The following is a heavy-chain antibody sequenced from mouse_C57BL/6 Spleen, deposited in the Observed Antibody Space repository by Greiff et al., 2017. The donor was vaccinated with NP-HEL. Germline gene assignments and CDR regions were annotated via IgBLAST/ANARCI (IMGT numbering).Heavy chain of an antibody. D-gene: IGHD2-5*01. CDR2: ISYDGSN. J-gene: IGHJ2*01. CDR1: GYSITSGYY. V-gene: IGHV3-6*01. Sequence: EVQLQQSGPGLVKPSQSLSLTCSVTGYSITSGYYWNWIRQFPGNKLEWMGYISYDGSNNYNPSLKNRIPITCDTSKNQFFLKLSSVTTEDTATYYCARDGAYYSTLFDYWGQGTTLTVSS. CDR3: ARDGAYYSTLFDY.